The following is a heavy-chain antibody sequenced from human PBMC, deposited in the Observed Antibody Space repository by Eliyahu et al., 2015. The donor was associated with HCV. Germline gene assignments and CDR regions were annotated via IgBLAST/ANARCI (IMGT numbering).Heavy chain of an antibody. V-gene: IGHV2-70*15. D-gene: IGHD2-15*01. J-gene: IGHJ4*02. CDR3: ARHVRWYLFDY. CDR1: GFSLSTSGMC. CDR2: IDWDDDK. Sequence: QVTLRESGPALVIPTQTLTLTCTFSGFSLSTSGMCVSWIRQPPGKALEWLARIDWDDDKYYSTSSEDQAHHLQGHLQKPGGPYNDQRAYPVDAATYYCARHVRWYLFDYWGQGTLDTVSS.